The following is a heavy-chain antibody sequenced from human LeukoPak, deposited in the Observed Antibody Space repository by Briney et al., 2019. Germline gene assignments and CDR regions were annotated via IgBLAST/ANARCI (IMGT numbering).Heavy chain of an antibody. Sequence: SETLSLTCTVSGGSISSYYWSWIRQPPGKGLEWIGYIYYSGSTNYNPSLKSRVTISVDTSKNQFSLKLSSVTAADTAVYYCARGGGRLTVTPLDYWGQGTLVTVSS. CDR1: GGSISSYY. D-gene: IGHD4-11*01. V-gene: IGHV4-59*01. J-gene: IGHJ4*02. CDR2: IYYSGST. CDR3: ARGGGRLTVTPLDY.